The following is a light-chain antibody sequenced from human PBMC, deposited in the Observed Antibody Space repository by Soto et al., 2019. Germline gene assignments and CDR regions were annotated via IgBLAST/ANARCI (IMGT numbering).Light chain of an antibody. Sequence: EIVLTQSPGTLSLSPGERATLSCRASQSVSSSYLAWYRQKPGQAPRLLIYGASSRATGIPDRFSGSGSGTDFTLTISRLEPEDFAVYYCQQYGSSPLTFGGGTKVEIK. J-gene: IGKJ4*01. CDR3: QQYGSSPLT. CDR2: GAS. V-gene: IGKV3-20*01. CDR1: QSVSSSY.